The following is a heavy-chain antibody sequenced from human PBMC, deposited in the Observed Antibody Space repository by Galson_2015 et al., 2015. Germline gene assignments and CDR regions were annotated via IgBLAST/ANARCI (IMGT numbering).Heavy chain of an antibody. D-gene: IGHD2-15*01. CDR3: ARDGLGYCSGGRCYGALDAFDS. J-gene: IGHJ3*02. V-gene: IGHV3-53*01. CDR2: IYHDGTT. Sequence: SLRLSCAASGFIVSRNNMNWVRQAPGKGLEWVSVIYHDGTTYYADSVKARFTISTDTSKNTLYLQMNSLRAEDTAVYYCARDGLGYCSGGRCYGALDAFDSWGQGTMVSVSS. CDR1: GFIVSRNN.